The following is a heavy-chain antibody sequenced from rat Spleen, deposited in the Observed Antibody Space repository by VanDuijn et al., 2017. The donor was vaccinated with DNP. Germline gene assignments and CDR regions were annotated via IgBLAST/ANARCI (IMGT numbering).Heavy chain of an antibody. Sequence: EVQLVESGGGVVQSGRSLKVSCAASGFTFSDYNMAWVRQTPKKGLEWVATITYDGSKTYYRDSVKGRFTISRDNAKSTLYLQMDSLRSEDTATYYCATSNWESFDYWGQGVMVTVSS. V-gene: IGHV5S10*01. CDR3: ATSNWESFDY. D-gene: IGHD5-1*01. CDR2: ITYDGSKT. J-gene: IGHJ2*01. CDR1: GFTFSDYN.